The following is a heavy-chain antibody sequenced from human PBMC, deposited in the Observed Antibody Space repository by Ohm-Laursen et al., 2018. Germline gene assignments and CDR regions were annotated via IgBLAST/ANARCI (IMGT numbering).Heavy chain of an antibody. D-gene: IGHD5-12*01. CDR3: ARDVAHGGYGFGMDV. V-gene: IGHV3-7*01. Sequence: SLRLSCAVSGFTFSNYWMSWVRQTPGKGLEWVANIKQDGGEENFADSVKGRFTISRDNAKNSLYLQMNSLRAEDTAVYYCARDVAHGGYGFGMDVWGQGTTVTVSS. CDR2: IKQDGGEE. CDR1: GFTFSNYW. J-gene: IGHJ6*02.